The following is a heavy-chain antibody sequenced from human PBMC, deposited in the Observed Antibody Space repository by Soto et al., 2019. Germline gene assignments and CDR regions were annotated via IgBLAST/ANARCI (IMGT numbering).Heavy chain of an antibody. J-gene: IGHJ4*02. D-gene: IGHD3-10*01. CDR2: INHSGST. V-gene: IGHV4-34*01. CDR3: ARGGYYYGSGSYYGY. CDR1: GGSFSGYY. Sequence: PSVTLSLTCAVYGGSFSGYYWSWIRQPPGKGLEWIGEINHSGSTNYNPSLKSRVTISVDTSKNQFSLKLSSVTAADTAVYYCARGGYYYGSGSYYGYWGQGTLVTVSS.